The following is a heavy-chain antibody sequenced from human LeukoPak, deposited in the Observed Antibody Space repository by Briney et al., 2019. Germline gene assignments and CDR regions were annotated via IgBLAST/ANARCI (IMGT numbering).Heavy chain of an antibody. CDR2: IYYSKNT. V-gene: IGHV4-39*01. D-gene: IGHD5-18*01. Sequence: PSETLSLTCTVSGGSISSSSAYWGWIRQPPGKGLEWIGSIYYSKNTYYNPSLKSRVTISADTSKNQFSLTLGSVSATDTAVYYCVSPRGFSYGYFDYWGQGTLVADSS. CDR3: VSPRGFSYGYFDY. CDR1: GGSISSSSAY. J-gene: IGHJ4*02.